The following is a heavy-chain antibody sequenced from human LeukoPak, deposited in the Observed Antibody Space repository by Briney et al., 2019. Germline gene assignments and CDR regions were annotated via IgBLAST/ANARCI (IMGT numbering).Heavy chain of an antibody. V-gene: IGHV3-20*04. Sequence: GGSLRLSCAASGFTFDDYGMSWVRQAPGKGLGWFSGINWNGGRTGYADSVKGRFTISRDNAKNSLYLQMNSLRAEDTALYYCARVVTMVRGVPYYFDYWGQGTLVTVSS. D-gene: IGHD3-10*01. J-gene: IGHJ4*02. CDR1: GFTFDDYG. CDR2: INWNGGRT. CDR3: ARVVTMVRGVPYYFDY.